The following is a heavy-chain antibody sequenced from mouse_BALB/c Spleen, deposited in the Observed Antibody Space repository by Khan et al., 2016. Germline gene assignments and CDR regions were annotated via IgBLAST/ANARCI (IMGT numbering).Heavy chain of an antibody. CDR3: ARGYDDRGYYYSIDY. D-gene: IGHD2-12*01. V-gene: IGHV5-6-5*01. Sequence: EVELVESGGGLVKPGGSLKLSCAASGFTFSSYVMSWVRQTPEKRMEWVASISTGGDIYYPDSVKGRFTISRENARNILYLRMASLRSEVTAMYYWARGYDDRGYYYSIDYCGPATSVTVSS. CDR1: GFTFSSYV. J-gene: IGHJ4*01. CDR2: ISTGGDI.